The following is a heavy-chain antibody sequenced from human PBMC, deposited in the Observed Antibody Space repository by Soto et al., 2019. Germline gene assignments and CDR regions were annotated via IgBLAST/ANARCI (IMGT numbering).Heavy chain of an antibody. CDR3: AIIATSGGGDAFDI. V-gene: IGHV3-30-3*01. D-gene: IGHD6-13*01. J-gene: IGHJ3*02. CDR2: ILSDEINK. CDR1: GFTFSNYA. Sequence: QVQLVESGGGVVQPGRSLRLSCAASGFTFSNYAMHWVRQAPGKGLEWVAAILSDEINKYFPDSVKGRFTISRDNSKNTLYLQMNSLRPEDAAVYYCAIIATSGGGDAFDIWGQGTMVTVSS.